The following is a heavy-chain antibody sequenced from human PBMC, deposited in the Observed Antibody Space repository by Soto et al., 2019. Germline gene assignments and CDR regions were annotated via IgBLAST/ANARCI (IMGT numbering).Heavy chain of an antibody. CDR2: MNPNSGNT. CDR1: GDTFTSYD. V-gene: IGHV1-8*01. Sequence: ASVKVSCKASGDTFTSYDINWVRQATGQGIERMGWMNPNSGNTGYAQKFQGRVTMTRNTSISTAYMELTTLRSEDTPFYFFAGDFPGSCQQKQDFWGQGTLVTVSS. D-gene: IGHD2-2*01. J-gene: IGHJ4*02. CDR3: AGDFPGSCQQKQDF.